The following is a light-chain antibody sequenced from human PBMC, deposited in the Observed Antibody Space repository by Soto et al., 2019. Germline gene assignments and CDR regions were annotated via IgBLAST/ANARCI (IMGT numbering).Light chain of an antibody. J-gene: IGKJ3*01. CDR2: DAS. CDR3: QQGT. Sequence: EIVLTQSPATLSLSPGERATLSCMASQSVSSYLAWYQQKPGQAPRLLIYDASNRATGIPARFSGSGSGTDFTLTISSLEPEDFAVYYCQQGTFGPGTKVDIK. V-gene: IGKV3-11*01. CDR1: QSVSSY.